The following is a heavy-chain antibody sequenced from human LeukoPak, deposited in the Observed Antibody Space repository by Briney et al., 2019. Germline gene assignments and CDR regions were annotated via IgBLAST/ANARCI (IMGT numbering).Heavy chain of an antibody. J-gene: IGHJ4*02. CDR1: GFTFSSYA. CDR2: ISYDGSNK. D-gene: IGHD3-10*01. Sequence: GGSLRLSCAASGFTFSSYAMHWVRQAPGKGLERVAVISYDGSNKYYADSVKGRFTISRDNAKSSLYLQMNSLRAEDTAVYYCARDIRSTKPYHYRSPPDYWGQGTLVTVSS. V-gene: IGHV3-30*04. CDR3: ARDIRSTKPYHYRSPPDY.